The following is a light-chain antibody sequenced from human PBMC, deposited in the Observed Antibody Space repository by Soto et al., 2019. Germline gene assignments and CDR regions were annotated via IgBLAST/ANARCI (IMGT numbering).Light chain of an antibody. CDR1: SSDVGAYHY. Sequence: QSVLTQPASVSGDAGQSITISCTGTSSDVGAYHYVSWYQHHPGKAPKLMIYQVTNRPSGVSDRFSGSKSGNTASLTISGLRADDEAAYYCTSYSSTDTFYVFGTGTKVTVL. J-gene: IGLJ1*01. V-gene: IGLV2-14*01. CDR3: TSYSSTDTFYV. CDR2: QVT.